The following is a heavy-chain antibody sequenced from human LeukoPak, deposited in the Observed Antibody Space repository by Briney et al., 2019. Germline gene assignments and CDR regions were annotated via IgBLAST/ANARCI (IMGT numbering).Heavy chain of an antibody. Sequence: GGSLRLSCVGSGFTFRSHAMSWVRQVPEEGLEFVSGIYENGGTTYYADSVKGRFSISRDNSKNTLYLQMDSLRGEDTAVYYCAKDFRIGYSAHFDYWGQGALVTVSS. V-gene: IGHV3-23*01. CDR3: AKDFRIGYSAHFDY. D-gene: IGHD2-21*01. CDR2: IYENGGTT. J-gene: IGHJ4*02. CDR1: GFTFRSHA.